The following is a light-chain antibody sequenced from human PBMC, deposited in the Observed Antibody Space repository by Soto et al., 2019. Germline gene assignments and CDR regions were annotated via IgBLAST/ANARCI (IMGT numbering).Light chain of an antibody. J-gene: IGKJ1*01. V-gene: IGKV1-5*01. CDR3: QQYSTCSGT. Sequence: DIQMTQSPSTLSASVGDRVTITCRASQTITTWLAWYQQKPGKAPELLIYDASRLQSGVPPRFSGSGFGTEFSLTISGLQPDDSATYYCQQYSTCSGTFGQGTKVEIK. CDR2: DAS. CDR1: QTITTW.